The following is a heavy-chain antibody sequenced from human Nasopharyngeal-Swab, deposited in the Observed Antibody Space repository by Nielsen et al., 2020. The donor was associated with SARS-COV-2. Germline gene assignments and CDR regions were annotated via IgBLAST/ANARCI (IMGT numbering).Heavy chain of an antibody. V-gene: IGHV4-59*01. CDR2: IYYSGST. D-gene: IGHD1-26*01. Sequence: RQAPGKGLEWIGYIYYSGSTNYNPSLKSRVTISVDTSKNQFSLKLSSGTAADTAVYYCARVWGATCLNWGQGTLVTVSS. CDR3: ARVWGATCLN. J-gene: IGHJ4*02.